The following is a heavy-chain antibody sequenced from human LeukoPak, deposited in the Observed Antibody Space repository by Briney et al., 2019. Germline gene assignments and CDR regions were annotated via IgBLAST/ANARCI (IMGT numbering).Heavy chain of an antibody. V-gene: IGHV3-23*01. Sequence: GGSLRLSCAASGFTFSSYAMSWVRQAPGKGLEWVSAISGSGGSTYYADSVKGRFTISRDNSKNTLYLQMNSLRAEDTAVYYCAIRLDPYYYDSSGYLDYWGQGTLVTVSS. J-gene: IGHJ4*02. CDR1: GFTFSSYA. CDR2: ISGSGGST. D-gene: IGHD3-22*01. CDR3: AIRLDPYYYDSSGYLDY.